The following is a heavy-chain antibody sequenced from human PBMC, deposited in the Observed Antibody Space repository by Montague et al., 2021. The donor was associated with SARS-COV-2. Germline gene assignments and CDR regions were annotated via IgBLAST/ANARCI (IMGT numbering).Heavy chain of an antibody. CDR3: ARDEGIVASYYYYGMDV. Sequence: SVMVSCKASGYTFTSYGISWVRQAPGQGLEWMGWISAYNGNTNYAQKLQGRVTMTTDTSTSTAYMELRSLRSDDTAVYYCARDEGIVASYYYYGMDVWGQGTTVTVYS. D-gene: IGHD5-12*01. J-gene: IGHJ6*02. V-gene: IGHV1-18*01. CDR2: ISAYNGNT. CDR1: GYTFTSYG.